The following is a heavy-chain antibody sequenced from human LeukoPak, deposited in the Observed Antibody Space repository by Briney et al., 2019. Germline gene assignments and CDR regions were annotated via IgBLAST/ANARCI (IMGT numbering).Heavy chain of an antibody. D-gene: IGHD3-16*01. CDR1: GYSIVTGYY. V-gene: IGHV4-38-2*01. J-gene: IGHJ3*02. CDR3: ARLYWGLGAFDI. Sequence: SETLSLTCAVSGYSIVTGYYWAWIRQPPGKGLEWFGSIYHNESTYYNPSLKRRVTISVDTSKNQFPLKLSSVTAADTAVYYCARLYWGLGAFDIWGQGTMVTVSS. CDR2: IYHNEST.